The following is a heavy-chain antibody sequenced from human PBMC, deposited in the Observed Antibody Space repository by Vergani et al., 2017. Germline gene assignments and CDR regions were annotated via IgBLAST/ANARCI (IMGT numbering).Heavy chain of an antibody. CDR1: GFTFSSYS. Sequence: EVQLVESGGGLVKPGGSLRLSCAASGFTFSSYSMNWVRHAPGKGLEWVSFISSSSSYIYYADPVKGRFTISRDTAQNSLYLQMNSLRAEDTAVYYCARDSLPIVPVAIFGDMDYSYFYMAGWSERTTLTV. V-gene: IGHV3-21*03. CDR2: ISSSSSYI. D-gene: IGHD2-2*02. CDR3: ARDSLPIVPVAIFGDMDYSYFYMAG. J-gene: IGHJ6*03.